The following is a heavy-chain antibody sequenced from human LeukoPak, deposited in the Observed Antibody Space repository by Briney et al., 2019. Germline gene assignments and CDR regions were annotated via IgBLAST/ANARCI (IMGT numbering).Heavy chain of an antibody. CDR1: GFTFSIYA. D-gene: IGHD6-19*01. CDR2: IGGRDDNT. Sequence: GGSLRLSCAASGFTFSIYAMTWVRQAPGKGLEWVSEIGGRDDNTYYADSVKGRFTISRDNSKNTLFLQMNSLRAEDTAVYYCAKETYSSGWYPYFDYWGQGTLVTVSS. V-gene: IGHV3-23*01. J-gene: IGHJ4*02. CDR3: AKETYSSGWYPYFDY.